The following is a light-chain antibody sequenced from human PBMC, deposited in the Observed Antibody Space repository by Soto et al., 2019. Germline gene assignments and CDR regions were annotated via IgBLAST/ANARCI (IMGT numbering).Light chain of an antibody. J-gene: IGKJ1*01. CDR2: RAS. CDR3: QQYNNWPPWT. CDR1: QSVNNN. V-gene: IGKV3-15*01. Sequence: EIVMTQSPATLSVSPGERATLSCRASQSVNNNLAWYQQKPGQAPSLLLYRASTRATGIPGRFSGRGSGTEFTPTISSLPSEDFAVYYWQQYNNWPPWTFGQGTKVEIK.